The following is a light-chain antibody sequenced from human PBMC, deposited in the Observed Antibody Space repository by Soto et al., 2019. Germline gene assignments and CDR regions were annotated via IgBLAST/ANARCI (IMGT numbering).Light chain of an antibody. CDR1: SGHSSYA. CDR3: QTWGTGIHV. CDR2: LNSDGSH. Sequence: QSVLTQSPSASASLGASVKLTCTLSSGHSSYAIAWHQQQPEKGPRYLMKLNSDGSHSKGDGIPDRFSGSSSGAERYLTISSPQSEDEADYYCQTWGTGIHVFGTGTKLTVL. J-gene: IGLJ1*01. V-gene: IGLV4-69*01.